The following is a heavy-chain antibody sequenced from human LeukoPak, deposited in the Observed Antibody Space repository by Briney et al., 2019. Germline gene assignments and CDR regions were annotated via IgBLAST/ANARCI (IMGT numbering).Heavy chain of an antibody. CDR2: ISAYNGNT. CDR1: GYTFTSYG. Sequence: GASVKVSCKASGYTFTSYGISWVQQAPGQGLEWMGWISAYNGNTNYAQKLQGRVTMTRDTSTSTVYMEMSSLRSEDTAVYYCARDDRSPLVPAATYNWFDPWGQGTLVTVSS. D-gene: IGHD2-2*01. V-gene: IGHV1-18*01. J-gene: IGHJ5*02. CDR3: ARDDRSPLVPAATYNWFDP.